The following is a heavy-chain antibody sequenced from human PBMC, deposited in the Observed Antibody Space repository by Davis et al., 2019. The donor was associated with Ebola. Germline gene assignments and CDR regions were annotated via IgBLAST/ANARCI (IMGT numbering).Heavy chain of an antibody. CDR1: GFTFSSYA. J-gene: IGHJ4*02. V-gene: IGHV3-23*01. CDR3: ASGGYNLGNY. CDR2: ISGSGGST. Sequence: GESLKISCAASGFTFSSYAMSWVRQAPGEGLEWVSAISGSGGSTYYADSVKGRFTISRDNSKNTLYLQMNSLRAEDTAVYYCASGGYNLGNYWGQGTLVTVSS. D-gene: IGHD5-24*01.